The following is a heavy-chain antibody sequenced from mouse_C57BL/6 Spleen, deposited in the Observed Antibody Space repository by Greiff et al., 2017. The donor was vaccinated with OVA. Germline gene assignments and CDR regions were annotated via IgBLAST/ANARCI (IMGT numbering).Heavy chain of an antibody. J-gene: IGHJ2*01. CDR2: ISSGSSTI. CDR3: ARGGLYGNYFDY. V-gene: IGHV5-17*01. Sequence: EVNLVESGGGLVKPGGSLKLSCAASGFTFSDYGMHWVRQAPEKGLEWVAYISSGSSTIYYADTVKGRFTISRDNAKNTLFLQVTSLRTEDTAIYYCARGGLYGNYFDYWGQGTTLTVSS. CDR1: GFTFSDYG. D-gene: IGHD2-1*01.